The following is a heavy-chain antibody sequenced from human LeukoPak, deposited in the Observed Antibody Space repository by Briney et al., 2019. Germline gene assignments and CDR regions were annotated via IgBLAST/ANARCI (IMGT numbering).Heavy chain of an antibody. Sequence: PGGSLRLSCAASGFTFSSYWIHWVRQVPGKGLVWVSRINNDGSSTIHADSVKGRFITSRDNAKNTLDLQMNSLRAEDTAVYYCARVARSNRVVAFDIWGQGTMVTVSS. CDR3: ARVARSNRVVAFDI. CDR2: INNDGSST. D-gene: IGHD1-14*01. J-gene: IGHJ3*02. CDR1: GFTFSSYW. V-gene: IGHV3-74*01.